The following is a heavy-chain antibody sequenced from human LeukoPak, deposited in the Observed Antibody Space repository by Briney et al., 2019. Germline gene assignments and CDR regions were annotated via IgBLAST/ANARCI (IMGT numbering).Heavy chain of an antibody. J-gene: IGHJ3*02. V-gene: IGHV3-48*01. Sequence: SGGSLRLSCVTSGFPFSTYSMNWVRQAPGKGLEWLSYITSTSDTIYYADSVKGRFTISRDNAKNSLYLQMNSLRAEDTAVYYCARVERITIFGVVKRPAFDIWGQGTMVTVSS. CDR2: ITSTSDTI. CDR1: GFPFSTYS. CDR3: ARVERITIFGVVKRPAFDI. D-gene: IGHD3-3*01.